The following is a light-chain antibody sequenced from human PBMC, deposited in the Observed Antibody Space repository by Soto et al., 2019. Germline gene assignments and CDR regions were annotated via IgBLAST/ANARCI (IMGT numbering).Light chain of an antibody. CDR1: QSISSW. V-gene: IGKV1-5*01. CDR2: DAS. Sequence: GDRVTITCRASQSISSWLAWYQQKPGKAPKLLIYDASSLESGVPSRFSGSGSGTEFTLTISSLQPDDFATYYCQQYNSYWTFGQWTKVEIK. J-gene: IGKJ1*01. CDR3: QQYNSYWT.